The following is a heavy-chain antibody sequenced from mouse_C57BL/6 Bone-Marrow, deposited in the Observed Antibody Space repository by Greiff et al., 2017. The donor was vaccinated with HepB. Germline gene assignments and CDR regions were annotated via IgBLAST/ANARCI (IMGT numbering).Heavy chain of an antibody. CDR2: INPNNGGT. D-gene: IGHD2-1*01. J-gene: IGHJ1*03. V-gene: IGHV1-18*01. CDR1: GYTFTYYN. Sequence: EVQLQQSGPELVKPGASVKIPCKASGYTFTYYNMDWVKQSHGKSLEWIGDINPNNGGTIYNQKFKGKATLTVDKSSSTAYMELRSLTSEDTAVYYCARNYGNRWYFDVWGTGTTVTVSS. CDR3: ARNYGNRWYFDV.